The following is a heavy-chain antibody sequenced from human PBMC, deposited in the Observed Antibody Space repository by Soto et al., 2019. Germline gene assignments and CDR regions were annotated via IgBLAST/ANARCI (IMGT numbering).Heavy chain of an antibody. CDR2: ISSSSVI. D-gene: IGHD7-27*01. V-gene: IGHV3-21*01. Sequence: PGGSLRLSCAASGFTLSSYAMSWVRQAPGKGLEWVSAISSSSVIDYADSVKGRFTVSRDNARNSLYLQMNSLRAEDTAVYYCARDLSWGSNWYYYMDVWGKGTTVTVSS. CDR3: ARDLSWGSNWYYYMDV. CDR1: GFTLSSYA. J-gene: IGHJ6*03.